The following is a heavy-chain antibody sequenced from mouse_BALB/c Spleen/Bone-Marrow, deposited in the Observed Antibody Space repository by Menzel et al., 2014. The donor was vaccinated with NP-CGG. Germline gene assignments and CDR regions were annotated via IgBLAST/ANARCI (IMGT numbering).Heavy chain of an antibody. V-gene: IGHV5-17*02. Sequence: EVKLEESGGGLVQPGGSRKLSCAASGFTFSSFGMHWVRQAPEKGLEWVAYISSGSSTIYYADTVKGRFTTSRDNPKNTLFLQMTSLRSEDTAMYYCARLTFPTATYYYAMDYWGQGTSVTVSS. J-gene: IGHJ4*01. CDR2: ISSGSSTI. D-gene: IGHD1-2*01. CDR3: ARLTFPTATYYYAMDY. CDR1: GFTFSSFG.